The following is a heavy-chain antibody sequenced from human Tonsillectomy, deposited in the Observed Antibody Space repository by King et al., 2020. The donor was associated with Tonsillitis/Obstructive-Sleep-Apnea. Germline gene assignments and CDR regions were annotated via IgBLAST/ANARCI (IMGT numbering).Heavy chain of an antibody. J-gene: IGHJ4*02. CDR1: GGSISSYY. CDR3: ARGGYYYGSEFDY. CDR2: IYYSGST. Sequence: VQLQESGPGLVKPSETLSLTCTVSGGSISSYYWSWIRQPPGKGLEWIGYIYYSGSTNYNPSLKSRVTISVDTSKNQFPLKLSSVTAADTAVYYCARGGYYYGSEFDYWGQGTLVTVSS. D-gene: IGHD3-10*01. V-gene: IGHV4-59*01.